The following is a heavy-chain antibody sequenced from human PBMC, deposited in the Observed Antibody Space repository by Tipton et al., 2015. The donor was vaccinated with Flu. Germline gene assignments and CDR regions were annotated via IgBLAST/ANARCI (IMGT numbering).Heavy chain of an antibody. V-gene: IGHV4-38-2*02. Sequence: PGLVKPSETLSLSCDVSGYSITSAYYWGWVRQPPGQGLEWIGSIYHSGTTYYNPSLKSRVIISVDTSKNHFSLRLTSVTAADTAVYYCARDQGPLNWFDPWGQGTLVTVSS. CDR1: GYSITSAYY. CDR2: IYHSGTT. J-gene: IGHJ5*02. CDR3: ARDQGPLNWFDP.